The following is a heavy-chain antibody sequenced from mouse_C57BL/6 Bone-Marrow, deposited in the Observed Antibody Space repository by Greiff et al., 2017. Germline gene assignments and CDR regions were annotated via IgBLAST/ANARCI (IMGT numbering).Heavy chain of an antibody. CDR3: ASSYDYDGLDY. J-gene: IGHJ2*01. CDR1: GYTFTSYG. Sequence: VKLMESGAELARPGASVKLSSKASGYTFTSYGISWVKQRTGQGLEWIGEIYPRSGNTYYNEKFKGKATLTADKSSSTAYMELRSLTSEDSAVYFCASSYDYDGLDYWGQGTTLTVSS. V-gene: IGHV1-81*01. CDR2: IYPRSGNT. D-gene: IGHD2-4*01.